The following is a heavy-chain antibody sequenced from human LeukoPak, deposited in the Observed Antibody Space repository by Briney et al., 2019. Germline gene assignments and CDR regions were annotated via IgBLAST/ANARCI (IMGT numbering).Heavy chain of an antibody. CDR3: ARGVEPLAANTLAY. CDR1: GFTVITND. D-gene: IGHD1-14*01. Sequence: GGSLRLSCAASGFTVITNDMPWVRQAPGKGLEWVSVLYSDGNTKYADSVQGRFTISRDNSKNTLYLEMNSLSPDDTAVYYCARGVEPLAANTLAYRGQGTLVTVSS. CDR2: LYSDGNT. J-gene: IGHJ4*02. V-gene: IGHV3-53*01.